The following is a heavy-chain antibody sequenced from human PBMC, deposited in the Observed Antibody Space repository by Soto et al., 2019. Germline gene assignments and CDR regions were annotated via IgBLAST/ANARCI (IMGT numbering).Heavy chain of an antibody. D-gene: IGHD3-10*01. Sequence: PSETLSLTCTVSGGSISSSSYYWGWIRQPPGKGLEWIGSIYYSGSTYYNPSLKSRVTISVDTSKNQFSLKLSSVTAADTAVDYCARVWGGAFDIWGQGTMVTVSS. J-gene: IGHJ3*02. CDR2: IYYSGST. CDR3: ARVWGGAFDI. CDR1: GGSISSSSYY. V-gene: IGHV4-39*07.